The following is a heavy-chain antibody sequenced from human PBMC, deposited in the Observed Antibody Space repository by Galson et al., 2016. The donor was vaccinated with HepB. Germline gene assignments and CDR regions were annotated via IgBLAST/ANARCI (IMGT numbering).Heavy chain of an antibody. Sequence: TLSLTCAVSGGSISSGGYSWSWIRQPPGKGLEWIGYVFQSGGTYYNPSLKSRVTISIDRSKNHFSLNLSSVTAADTAVYYCARGDVRATGDFDDWGQGTLVTVSS. V-gene: IGHV4-30-2*01. CDR2: VFQSGGT. D-gene: IGHD3-16*01. CDR3: ARGDVRATGDFDD. CDR1: GGSISSGGYS. J-gene: IGHJ4*02.